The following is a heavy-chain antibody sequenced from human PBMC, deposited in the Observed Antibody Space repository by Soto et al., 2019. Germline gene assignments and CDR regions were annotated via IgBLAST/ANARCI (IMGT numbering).Heavy chain of an antibody. Sequence: GGSLRLSCAASGFTFSSYGMHWVRQAPGKGLEWVAVIWYDGSNKYYADSVKGRFTISRDNSKITLYLQMNSLRAEDTAVYYCAKHPFWGYDNSGYYDFWGQGTLVTVSS. CDR2: IWYDGSNK. J-gene: IGHJ4*02. CDR1: GFTFSSYG. V-gene: IGHV3-33*06. D-gene: IGHD3-22*01. CDR3: AKHPFWGYDNSGYYDF.